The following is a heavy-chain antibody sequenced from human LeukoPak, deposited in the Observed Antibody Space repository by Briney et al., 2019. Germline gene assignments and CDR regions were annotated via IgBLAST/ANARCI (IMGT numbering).Heavy chain of an antibody. CDR3: AKPRHYYDSSGSEFDY. CDR1: GFTFSSYG. V-gene: IGHV3-30*18. D-gene: IGHD3-22*01. J-gene: IGHJ4*02. CDR2: ISYVGSNK. Sequence: GGSLRLSCAPSGFTFSSYGMHWVRPPPGKGLEWVAVISYVGSNKYYADSVKGRFTISRDNSKNTLYLQMNSLRAEDTAVYYCAKPRHYYDSSGSEFDYWGQGTLVTVSS.